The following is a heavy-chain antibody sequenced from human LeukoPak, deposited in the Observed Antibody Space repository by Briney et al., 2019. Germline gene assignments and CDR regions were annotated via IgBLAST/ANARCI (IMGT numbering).Heavy chain of an antibody. Sequence: SETLSLTCTVSGGSISSSSYHWGWIRQPPGKGLEWIGSIYYSGSTYYNPSLKSRVTISVDTSKNQFSLKLSSVTAADTAVYYCARYGDGYNYLGDAFDIWGQGTMVTVSS. CDR1: GGSISSSSYH. D-gene: IGHD5-24*01. J-gene: IGHJ3*02. CDR3: ARYGDGYNYLGDAFDI. CDR2: IYYSGST. V-gene: IGHV4-39*01.